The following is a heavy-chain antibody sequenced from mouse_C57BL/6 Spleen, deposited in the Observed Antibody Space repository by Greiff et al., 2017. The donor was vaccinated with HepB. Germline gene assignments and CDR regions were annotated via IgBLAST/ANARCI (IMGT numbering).Heavy chain of an antibody. Sequence: QVQLQQPGAELVKPGASVKLSCKASGYTFTSYWMHWVKQRPGQGLEWIGMIHPNSGSTNYNEKFKSKATLTVDKSSSTAYMQLSSLTSEDSAVYYCARSGTTVVALYYFDYWGQGTTLTVSS. D-gene: IGHD1-1*01. CDR3: ARSGTTVVALYYFDY. J-gene: IGHJ2*01. CDR2: IHPNSGST. V-gene: IGHV1-64*01. CDR1: GYTFTSYW.